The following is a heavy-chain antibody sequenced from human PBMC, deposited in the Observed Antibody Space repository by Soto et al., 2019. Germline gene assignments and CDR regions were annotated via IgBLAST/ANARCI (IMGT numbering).Heavy chain of an antibody. Sequence: QVQLVQSGAEVKKPGASVKVSCKASGYTFTSYGISWVRQAPGQGLEWMGWINAYNGNTNYAQKLQGRVTMTTDTPTRTASMELRSLGSDDTAVYYCARVLPPFDPWGQGTLVTVSS. J-gene: IGHJ5*02. V-gene: IGHV1-18*01. CDR2: INAYNGNT. CDR3: ARVLPPFDP. CDR1: GYTFTSYG.